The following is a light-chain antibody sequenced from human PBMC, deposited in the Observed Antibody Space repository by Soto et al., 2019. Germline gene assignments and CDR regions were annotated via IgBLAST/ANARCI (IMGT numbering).Light chain of an antibody. Sequence: EIVLTQSPGILSLSPGERATLSCRTSQSVSSSYLAWYQQIPGQAPRLLIHGTSNRATGIPDRFSGSGSGTDFIFTISRLEPEDFAVYYCQQYVSSPLTFGGGTKVEIK. J-gene: IGKJ4*01. V-gene: IGKV3-20*01. CDR3: QQYVSSPLT. CDR2: GTS. CDR1: QSVSSSY.